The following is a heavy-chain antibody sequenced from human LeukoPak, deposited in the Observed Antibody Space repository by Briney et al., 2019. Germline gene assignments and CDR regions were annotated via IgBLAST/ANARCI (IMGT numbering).Heavy chain of an antibody. CDR3: ARDRQRGRLVLNY. Sequence: ASVKVSCKASGYTFTGYYMHWVRQAPGQGLEWMGRINPNSGGTNYAQKFQGRVTTTRDTSISTAYMELSRLRSDDTAVYYCARDRQRGRLVLNYWGQGTLVTVSS. CDR1: GYTFTGYY. D-gene: IGHD6-6*01. CDR2: INPNSGGT. V-gene: IGHV1-2*06. J-gene: IGHJ4*02.